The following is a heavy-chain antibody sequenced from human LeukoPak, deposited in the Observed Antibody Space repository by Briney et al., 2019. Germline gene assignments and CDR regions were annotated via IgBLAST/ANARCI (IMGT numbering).Heavy chain of an antibody. CDR2: TYYRSKWYN. CDR1: GDSVSSNSAA. V-gene: IGHV6-1*01. D-gene: IGHD3-22*01. Sequence: SQTLSLTYAISGDSVSSNSAAWNWIRQSPSRGLEWLGRTYYRSKWYNDYAVSVKSRITINPDTSKNQFSLQLNSVTPEDTAVYYCARDEEHYFDSSGYYNWVDPWGQGTLVTVSS. J-gene: IGHJ5*02. CDR3: ARDEEHYFDSSGYYNWVDP.